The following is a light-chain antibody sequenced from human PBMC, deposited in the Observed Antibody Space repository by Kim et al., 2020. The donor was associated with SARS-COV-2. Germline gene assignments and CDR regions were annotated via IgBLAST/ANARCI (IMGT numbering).Light chain of an antibody. CDR2: AAS. CDR1: QAISSY. CDR3: QQIYSTPPYT. Sequence: DIQMTQSPSSLSASVGDRVTITCRASQAISSYLNWYQQKPAKAPKLLIYAASSLQSGVPSRFSGSGSGTDCTLTISSLQPEDFATYYCQQIYSTPPYTFGQGTKLEI. V-gene: IGKV1-39*01. J-gene: IGKJ2*01.